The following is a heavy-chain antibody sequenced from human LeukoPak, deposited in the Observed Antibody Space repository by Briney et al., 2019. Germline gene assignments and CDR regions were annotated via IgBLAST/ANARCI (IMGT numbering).Heavy chain of an antibody. D-gene: IGHD3-3*01. Sequence: GGSPRLSCAASGFTFSSYGMHWVRQAPGKGLEWVAVISYDGSNKYYADSVKGRFTISRDNSKNTLYLQMNSLRAEDTAVYYCAKEVGDWGQGTLVTVSS. CDR2: ISYDGSNK. CDR3: AKEVGD. V-gene: IGHV3-30*18. J-gene: IGHJ4*02. CDR1: GFTFSSYG.